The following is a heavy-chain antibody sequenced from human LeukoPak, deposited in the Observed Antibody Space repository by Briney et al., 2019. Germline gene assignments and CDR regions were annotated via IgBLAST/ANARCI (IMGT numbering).Heavy chain of an antibody. J-gene: IGHJ4*02. CDR2: IHNDGST. CDR3: AKDLDGSDPGDY. CDR1: GFIVSNTY. Sequence: PGGSLRLSCAASGFIVSNTYMTWVRQAPGKGLEWVSVIHNDGSTYYADSVKGRFTVSRDNSKNTLYLQMNSLRAEDTAVYYCAKDLDGSDPGDYWGQGTLVTVSS. D-gene: IGHD3-10*01. V-gene: IGHV3-53*01.